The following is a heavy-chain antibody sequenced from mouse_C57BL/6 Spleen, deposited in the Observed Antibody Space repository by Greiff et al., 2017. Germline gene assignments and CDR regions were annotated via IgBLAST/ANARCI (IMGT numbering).Heavy chain of an antibody. J-gene: IGHJ3*01. CDR3: ARHEDEEGCYDGYYVAWFAY. V-gene: IGHV1-62-2*01. CDR1: GYTFTEYT. Sequence: VQLQQSGAELVKPGASVKLSCKASGYTFTEYTIHWVKQRSGQGLEWIGWFYPGSGSIRYNEKFKDKATLTADKSSSTVYMELSRLTSEDSAVYFCARHEDEEGCYDGYYVAWFAYWGQGTLVTVSA. CDR2: FYPGSGSI. D-gene: IGHD2-3*01.